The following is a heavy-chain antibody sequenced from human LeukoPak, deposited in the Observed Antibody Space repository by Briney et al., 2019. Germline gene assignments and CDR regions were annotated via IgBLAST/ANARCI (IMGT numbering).Heavy chain of an antibody. CDR2: ISYDGSNK. V-gene: IGHV3-30*04. CDR3: ARAAYCGGDCYSWYFDY. D-gene: IGHD2-21*02. Sequence: GGSLRLSCAASGFTFSSYAMHWVRQAPGKGLEWVAVISYDGSNKYYADSVKGRFTISRDNSKNTLYLQMNSLRAEDTAVYYCARAAYCGGDCYSWYFDYWGQGTLVTVSS. CDR1: GFTFSSYA. J-gene: IGHJ4*02.